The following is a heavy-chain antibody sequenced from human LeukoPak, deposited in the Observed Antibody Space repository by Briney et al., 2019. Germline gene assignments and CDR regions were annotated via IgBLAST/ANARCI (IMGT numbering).Heavy chain of an antibody. CDR2: MNPHSGGT. CDR3: ARSTSGYCSGVTCYLDS. CDR1: GYTFTDYY. J-gene: IGHJ4*02. Sequence: ASVKVSCKASGYTFTDYYMHWVRQAPGQGLEYMGWMNPHSGGTDSAQQFQGRVTMTRDTSITTAYLELSSLRSDDTAVYFCARSTSGYCSGVTCYLDSWGRGTLVTVSS. V-gene: IGHV1-2*02. D-gene: IGHD2-15*01.